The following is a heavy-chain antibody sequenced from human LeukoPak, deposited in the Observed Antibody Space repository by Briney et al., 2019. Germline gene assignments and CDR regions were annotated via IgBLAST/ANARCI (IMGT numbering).Heavy chain of an antibody. Sequence: PGGSLRLSCAASGFTFSLYSMSWARQAPGKGLEWVSAFSGRAGATFYADSVRGRFTISRDNSKNTLHLQMDSLRPEDTAVYYCAKDAHDYGDYYFDYWGQGILVTVSS. CDR1: GFTFSLYS. V-gene: IGHV3-23*01. CDR3: AKDAHDYGDYYFDY. D-gene: IGHD4-17*01. J-gene: IGHJ4*02. CDR2: FSGRAGAT.